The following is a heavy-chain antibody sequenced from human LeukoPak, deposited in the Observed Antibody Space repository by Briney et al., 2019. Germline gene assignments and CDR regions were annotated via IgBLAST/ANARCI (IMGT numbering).Heavy chain of an antibody. Sequence: PGGSLRLSCAACGFTFSSYAMSWVRQAPGKGLEWVSGISGSGDNTYYADSVKRRFTISRDNSKNTLYVQVNSLGTEDTAAYYCAKGSYYDSSGSFYFDYWGQGTLVTVSS. CDR2: ISGSGDNT. D-gene: IGHD3-22*01. J-gene: IGHJ4*02. V-gene: IGHV3-23*01. CDR1: GFTFSSYA. CDR3: AKGSYYDSSGSFYFDY.